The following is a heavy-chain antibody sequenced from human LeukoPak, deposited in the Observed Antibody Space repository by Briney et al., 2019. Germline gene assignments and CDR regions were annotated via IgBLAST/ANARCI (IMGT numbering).Heavy chain of an antibody. D-gene: IGHD6-19*01. V-gene: IGHV4-4*07. CDR2: IYTSGST. J-gene: IGHJ5*02. CDR1: GGSISSYY. Sequence: SETLSLTCTVPGGSISSYYWSWIRQPAGKGLEWIGRIYTSGSTNYNPSLKSRVTMSVDTSKNQFSLKLSSVTAADTAVYYCARDRSSGWYVGWFDPWGQGTLVTVSS. CDR3: ARDRSSGWYVGWFDP.